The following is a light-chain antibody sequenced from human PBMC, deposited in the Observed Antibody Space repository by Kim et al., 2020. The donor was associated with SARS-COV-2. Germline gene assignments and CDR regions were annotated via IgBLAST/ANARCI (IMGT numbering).Light chain of an antibody. Sequence: ASVGDRVTITCRASQSISSFLNWYQQKPGKAPKLLIYAASTLQSGVPSRFSGSGSGTDFTLTINSLQPEDFATYCCQQSYRSPYTFGQGTKVDIK. V-gene: IGKV1-39*01. CDR3: QQSYRSPYT. CDR2: AAS. J-gene: IGKJ1*01. CDR1: QSISSF.